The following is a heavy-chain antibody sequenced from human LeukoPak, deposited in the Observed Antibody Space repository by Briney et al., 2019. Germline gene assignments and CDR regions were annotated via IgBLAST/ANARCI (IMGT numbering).Heavy chain of an antibody. V-gene: IGHV3-23*01. CDR1: GFSFNSFG. J-gene: IGHJ6*03. CDR2: IHSRGDNT. Sequence: GGSLRLSCAASGFSFNSFGMSWVRQTPGKGLEWVSSIHSRGDNTHYADSLEGRFTISRDTWKNTVYLQMNRLRVEDTATYYCARQILRGFYFYYLDVWGTGTPVTVSS. CDR3: ARQILRGFYFYYLDV. D-gene: IGHD3-10*01.